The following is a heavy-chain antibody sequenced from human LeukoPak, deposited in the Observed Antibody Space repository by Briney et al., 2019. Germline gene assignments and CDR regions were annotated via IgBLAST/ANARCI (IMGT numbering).Heavy chain of an antibody. CDR3: ARDAITYYYDSSGYD. CDR1: GFTFSNYG. CDR2: IWYEGTNK. D-gene: IGHD3-22*01. Sequence: GRSLRLSCAGSGFTFSNYGMHWVRQAPGKGLEWVAVIWYEGTNKYYADSVKGRFTISRDNSKNTLYLQMDSLRAEDTAVYYCARDAITYYYDSSGYDWGQGTLVTVSS. V-gene: IGHV3-33*01. J-gene: IGHJ4*02.